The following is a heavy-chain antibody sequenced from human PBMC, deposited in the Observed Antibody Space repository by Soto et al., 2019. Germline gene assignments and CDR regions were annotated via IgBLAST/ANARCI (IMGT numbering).Heavy chain of an antibody. D-gene: IGHD3-3*01. CDR3: AKDLWSGYYSNYFDY. Sequence: QVQLVESGGGVVQPGRSLRLSCAASGFTFSSYGRHWVRQAPGKGLEWVAVISYDGSNKYYADSVKGRFTISRDNSKNTLYLQMNSLRAEDTAVYYCAKDLWSGYYSNYFDYWGQGTLVTVSS. V-gene: IGHV3-30*18. CDR2: ISYDGSNK. J-gene: IGHJ4*02. CDR1: GFTFSSYG.